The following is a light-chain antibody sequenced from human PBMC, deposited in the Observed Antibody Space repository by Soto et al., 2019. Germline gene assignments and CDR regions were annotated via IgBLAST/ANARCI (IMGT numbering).Light chain of an antibody. Sequence: QSVLTQPASVSGSPGQSITISCTGSSSDVGGYTYVSWYQQHPGKVPKLMIYEVNNRPSGVSTRFSGSKSGSTASLTISGLQAEDGADYYCASYTSTNTFVFVAGTKVTVL. J-gene: IGLJ1*01. V-gene: IGLV2-14*01. CDR3: ASYTSTNTFV. CDR1: SSDVGGYTY. CDR2: EVN.